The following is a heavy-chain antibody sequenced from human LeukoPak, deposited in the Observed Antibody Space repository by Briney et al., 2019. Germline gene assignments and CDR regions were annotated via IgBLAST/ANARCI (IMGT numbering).Heavy chain of an antibody. J-gene: IGHJ4*02. Sequence: PGGSLRLSCAASGFTFSSYSMNWVRQAPGKGLEWVSSISSSSSYIYYADSVKGRFTISRDNAKNPLYLQMNSLRAEDTAVYYCARPDTAMVRGYYFDYWGQGTLVTVSS. CDR1: GFTFSSYS. D-gene: IGHD5-18*01. CDR3: ARPDTAMVRGYYFDY. V-gene: IGHV3-21*01. CDR2: ISSSSSYI.